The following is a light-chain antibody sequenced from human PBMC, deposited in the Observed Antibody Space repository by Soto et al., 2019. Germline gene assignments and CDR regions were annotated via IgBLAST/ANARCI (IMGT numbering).Light chain of an antibody. V-gene: IGKV2-28*01. CDR3: MQALQIPWT. Sequence: DVVLTQSPLSLSVTPGEPASISCRSSQSLLLGNGYTYFDWYLQKPGQSPQLLIYLGFNRASGVPDRFSGTGSGTHFTLEISRVEAEDVGIYYCMQALQIPWTFGQGTKVEIK. J-gene: IGKJ1*01. CDR2: LGF. CDR1: QSLLLGNGYTY.